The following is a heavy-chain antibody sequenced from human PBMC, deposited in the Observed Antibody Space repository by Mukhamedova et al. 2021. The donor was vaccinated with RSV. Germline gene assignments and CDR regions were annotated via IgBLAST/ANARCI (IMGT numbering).Heavy chain of an antibody. CDR3: ARGAGCSSTSCYLGRGYYYYYYMDV. D-gene: IGHD2-2*01. Sequence: VAVIWYDGSNKYYADSVKGRFTISRDNSKNTLYLQMNSLRAEDTAVYYCARGAGCSSTSCYLGRGYYYYYYMDVWGKGTTVTGS. CDR2: IWYDGSNK. V-gene: IGHV3-33*01. J-gene: IGHJ6*03.